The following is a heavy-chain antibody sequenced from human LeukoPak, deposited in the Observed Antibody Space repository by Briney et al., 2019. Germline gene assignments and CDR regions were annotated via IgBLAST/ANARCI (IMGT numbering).Heavy chain of an antibody. CDR3: ARDLGGYNYGYSFDY. Sequence: PSETLSLTCTVSGGSVSGSYWNWIRQPAGRGLEWIGRIYSTGSTNYNPSLKSRVTMSVDTFKNQFSLKLFSVTAADTAVYYCARDLGGYNYGYSFDYWGQGTLVTVSS. CDR2: IYSTGST. V-gene: IGHV4-4*07. D-gene: IGHD5-18*01. CDR1: GGSVSGSY. J-gene: IGHJ4*02.